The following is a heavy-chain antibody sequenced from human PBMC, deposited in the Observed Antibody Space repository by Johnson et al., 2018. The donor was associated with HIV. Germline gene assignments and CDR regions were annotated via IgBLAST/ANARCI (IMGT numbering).Heavy chain of an antibody. D-gene: IGHD2/OR15-2a*01. J-gene: IGHJ3*02. CDR3: AREWGGKWNMAFDI. CDR2: ISYDGSNK. V-gene: IGHV3-30*04. Sequence: QVLLVESGGGVVQPGRSLRLSCAASGFTFSSYAMHWVRQAPGKGLEWVAVISYDGSNKYYVDSVKGRFTVSRDNANNSLYLQMNSLRAEDTAVYYCAREWGGKWNMAFDIWGQGTMVTVSS. CDR1: GFTFSSYA.